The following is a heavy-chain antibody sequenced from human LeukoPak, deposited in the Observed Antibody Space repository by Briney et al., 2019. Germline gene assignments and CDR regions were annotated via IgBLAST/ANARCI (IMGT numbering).Heavy chain of an antibody. Sequence: SETLSLTCTVSGGSVSSGSYYWSWVRQPPGKGLEWIGYIYYSGSTYCNPSLKSRVTISVDTSKNQFSLKLSSVTAADTAVYYCARGTQYYDILTARGSYFDYWGQGTLVTVSS. CDR3: ARGTQYYDILTARGSYFDY. CDR2: IYYSGST. D-gene: IGHD3-9*01. J-gene: IGHJ4*02. V-gene: IGHV4-31*03. CDR1: GGSVSSGSYY.